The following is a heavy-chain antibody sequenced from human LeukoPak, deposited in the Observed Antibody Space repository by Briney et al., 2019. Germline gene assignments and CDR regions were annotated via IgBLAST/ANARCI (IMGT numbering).Heavy chain of an antibody. V-gene: IGHV1-2*02. CDR1: GYTFTGYY. D-gene: IGHD6-13*01. CDR3: ARGIAAAGISWGY. Sequence: ASVKVSCKASGYTFTGYYLHWVRQAPGQGLEWMGWINPNSGGTNYAQKFQGRVTMTRDTSISTAYMELSRLRSDDTAVYYCARGIAAAGISWGYWGRGTLVTVSS. CDR2: INPNSGGT. J-gene: IGHJ4*02.